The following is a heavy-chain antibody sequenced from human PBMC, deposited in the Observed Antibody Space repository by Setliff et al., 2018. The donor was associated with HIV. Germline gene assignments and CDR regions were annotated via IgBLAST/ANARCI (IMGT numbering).Heavy chain of an antibody. V-gene: IGHV4-39*02. J-gene: IGHJ4*02. CDR3: ARDPGLTAAGTEYFDS. CDR2: IYYSGST. CDR1: AGSISSSSYY. D-gene: IGHD6-13*01. Sequence: PSQTLSLTCTVSAGSISSSSYYWGWIRQPPGEGLEWIGSIYYSGSTYYNPSLKSRVTISVDTSKNQFSLKLSSVTAADTAVYYCARDPGLTAAGTEYFDSWGQGILVTVSS.